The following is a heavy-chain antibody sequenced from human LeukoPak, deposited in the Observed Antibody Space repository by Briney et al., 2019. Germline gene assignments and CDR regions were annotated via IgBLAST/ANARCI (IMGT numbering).Heavy chain of an antibody. Sequence: QSGGSLRLSCAASGFTFSSYAMHWVRQAPGKGLEWVAVISYDGSNKYYADSVKGRFTISRDNSKNTLNLQMNSLRAEDTAVYYCARDFDYWGQGTLVTVSS. CDR3: ARDFDY. V-gene: IGHV3-30*14. CDR1: GFTFSSYA. J-gene: IGHJ4*02. CDR2: ISYDGSNK.